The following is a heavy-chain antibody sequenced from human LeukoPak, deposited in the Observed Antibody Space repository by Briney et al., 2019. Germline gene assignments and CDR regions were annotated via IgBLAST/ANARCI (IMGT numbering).Heavy chain of an antibody. J-gene: IGHJ6*03. CDR2: IYTSGST. V-gene: IGHV4-61*02. CDR3: ARAVAGKNYYYYMDV. CDR1: GGSISSGSYY. D-gene: IGHD6-19*01. Sequence: PSETLSLTCTVSGGSISSGSYYWSWIRQPAGKGLEWIGRIYTSGSTNYNPSLKSRVTISVDTSKNQFSLKLSSVTAADTAVYYCARAVAGKNYYYYMDVWGKGTTVTISS.